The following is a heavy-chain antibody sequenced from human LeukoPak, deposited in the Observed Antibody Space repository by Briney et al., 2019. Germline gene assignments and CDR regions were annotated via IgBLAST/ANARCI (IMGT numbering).Heavy chain of an antibody. CDR3: ARDKLPVRGVNYYYYGMDV. V-gene: IGHV4-4*02. D-gene: IGHD3-10*01. Sequence: PSETLSLTCAVSGGSISSSNWWSWVRQPPGKGLEWIGEIYHSGSTNYNLSLKSRVTISVDKSKNQFSLKLSSVTAADTAVYYCARDKLPVRGVNYYYYGMDVWGKGTTVTVSS. J-gene: IGHJ6*04. CDR1: GGSISSSNW. CDR2: IYHSGST.